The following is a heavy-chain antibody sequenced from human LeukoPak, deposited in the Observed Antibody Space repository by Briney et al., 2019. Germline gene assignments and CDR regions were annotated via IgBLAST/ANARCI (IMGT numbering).Heavy chain of an antibody. D-gene: IGHD3-22*01. CDR3: ARAHHYYDSRIPFDAFDI. CDR2: IGTAGDT. CDR1: GFTFSSYD. J-gene: IGHJ3*02. V-gene: IGHV3-13*01. Sequence: GGSLRLSCAASGFTFSSYDMHWVRQATGKGLEWVSAIGTAGDTYYRGSVKGRFTISRENAKNSLYLQMNSLRAGDTAVYYCARAHHYYDSRIPFDAFDIWGQGTMVTVSS.